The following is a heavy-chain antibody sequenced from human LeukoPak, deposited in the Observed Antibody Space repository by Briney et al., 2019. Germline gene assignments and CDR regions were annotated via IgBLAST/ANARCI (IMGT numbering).Heavy chain of an antibody. D-gene: IGHD2-2*02. Sequence: GGSLRLSCAASGFTFSSYAMSWVRQAPGKGLEWVSAISGSGGGTYYADSVKGRFTISRDNSKNTLYLQMNSLRAEDTAVYYCAKASTSWYIAFDIWGQGTMVTVSS. CDR1: GFTFSSYA. CDR2: ISGSGGGT. V-gene: IGHV3-23*01. CDR3: AKASTSWYIAFDI. J-gene: IGHJ3*02.